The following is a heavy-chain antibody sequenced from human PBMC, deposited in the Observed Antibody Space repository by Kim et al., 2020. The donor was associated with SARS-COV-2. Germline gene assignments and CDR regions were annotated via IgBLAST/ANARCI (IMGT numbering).Heavy chain of an antibody. CDR3: ARGTRLNYYDSSWWDY. V-gene: IGHV4-34*01. D-gene: IGHD3-22*01. CDR2: INHSGST. Sequence: SETLSLTCAVYGGSFSGYYWSWIRQPPGKGLEWIGEINHSGSTNYNPSLKSRVTISVDTSKNQFSLKLSSVTAADTAVYYCARGTRLNYYDSSWWDYWGQGTLVTVSS. J-gene: IGHJ4*02. CDR1: GGSFSGYY.